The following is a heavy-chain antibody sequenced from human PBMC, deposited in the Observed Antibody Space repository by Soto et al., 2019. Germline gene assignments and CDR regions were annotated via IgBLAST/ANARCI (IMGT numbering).Heavy chain of an antibody. D-gene: IGHD6-13*01. CDR2: INPSGGST. Sequence: PGESLKLSCQGSGFSFTTYWIGWVRQMPGKGLEWMGIINPSGGSTSYAQKFQGRVTMTRDTSTSTVYMELSSLRSEDTAVYYCARVSAAGTSRTYYYGMDVWGQGTTVTVSS. J-gene: IGHJ6*02. CDR3: ARVSAAGTSRTYYYGMDV. V-gene: IGHV1-46*01. CDR1: GFSFTTYW.